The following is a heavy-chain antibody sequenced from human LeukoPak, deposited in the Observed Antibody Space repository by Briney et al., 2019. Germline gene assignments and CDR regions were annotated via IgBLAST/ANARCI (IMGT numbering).Heavy chain of an antibody. Sequence: PGGSLRLSCAASGFTFSSYGMHWVRQAPGKGLEWVAVISYDGSNKHYADSVKGRFTISRDNAKNSLYLQMNSLRAKDTAVYYCARVRYYDSSGYNVWGQGTLVTVSS. J-gene: IGHJ4*02. CDR1: GFTFSSYG. CDR2: ISYDGSNK. D-gene: IGHD3-22*01. V-gene: IGHV3-30*03. CDR3: ARVRYYDSSGYNV.